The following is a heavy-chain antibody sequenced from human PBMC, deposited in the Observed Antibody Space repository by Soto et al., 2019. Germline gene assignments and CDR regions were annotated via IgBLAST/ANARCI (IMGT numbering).Heavy chain of an antibody. CDR2: INHSGST. Sequence: SETLSLTCAVYGGSFSGYYWSWIRQPPGKGLEWIGEINHSGSTNYNPSLKSRVTISVDTSKNQFSLKLSSVTAADTAVYYCASTVATKRRRYYYYYMDVWGKGTTVTVSS. D-gene: IGHD5-12*01. J-gene: IGHJ6*03. CDR3: ASTVATKRRRYYYYYMDV. V-gene: IGHV4-34*01. CDR1: GGSFSGYY.